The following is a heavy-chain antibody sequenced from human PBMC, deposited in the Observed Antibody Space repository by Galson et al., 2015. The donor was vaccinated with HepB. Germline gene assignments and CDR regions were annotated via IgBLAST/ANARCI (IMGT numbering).Heavy chain of an antibody. CDR1: GFTFDDYT. CDR2: ISWDGGST. Sequence: SLRLSCAASGFTFDDYTMHWVRQAPGKGLEWVSLISWDGGSTYYADSVKGRFTISRDNSKNSLYLQMNSLRTEDTALYYCAKDLGTGDGYYFDYWGQGTLVTVSS. J-gene: IGHJ4*02. D-gene: IGHD1-26*01. CDR3: AKDLGTGDGYYFDY. V-gene: IGHV3-43*01.